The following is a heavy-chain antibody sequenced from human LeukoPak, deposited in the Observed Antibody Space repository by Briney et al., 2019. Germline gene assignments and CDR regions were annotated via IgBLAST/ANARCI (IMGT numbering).Heavy chain of an antibody. J-gene: IGHJ4*02. CDR3: ARAGHYSSGWGWNPRSPYYFDF. CDR2: KKQEGSEK. CDR1: GFSLSSYC. V-gene: IGHV3-7*03. D-gene: IGHD6-19*01. Sequence: GGTLRLSRAVSGFSLSSYCTNWVPPAPRKGVECVANKKQEGSEKHYTHSSRGPVTSSRDNAKNSLDLQMNRLRAEHAAVYYCARAGHYSSGWGWNPRSPYYFDFWGQRTQVTVSS.